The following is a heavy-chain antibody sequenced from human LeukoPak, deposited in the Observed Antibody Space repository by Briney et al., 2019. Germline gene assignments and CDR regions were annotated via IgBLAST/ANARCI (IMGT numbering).Heavy chain of an antibody. CDR1: GFSFSSYG. V-gene: IGHV3-30*18. Sequence: GRSLRLSCAASGFSFSSYGMHWVRQAPGKGLEWVAVIGYDGSNKYYADSVKGRFTISRGNSKNTLYLQMNSLRTEDTAVYFCAKEIYYDSSAFFDYWGQGTLVTVSS. J-gene: IGHJ4*02. D-gene: IGHD3-22*01. CDR3: AKEIYYDSSAFFDY. CDR2: IGYDGSNK.